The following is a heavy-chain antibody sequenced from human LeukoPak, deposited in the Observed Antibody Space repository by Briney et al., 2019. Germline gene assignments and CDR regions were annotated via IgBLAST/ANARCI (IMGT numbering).Heavy chain of an antibody. Sequence: SVKVSYKASGGTFSSYAISWVRQAPGQGLEWMGGIIPIFGTANYAQKFQGRVTITADESTSTAYMELSSLRSEDTAVYYCARSDSSGSEYYGMDVWGQGTTVTVSS. CDR1: GGTFSSYA. CDR3: ARSDSSGSEYYGMDV. CDR2: IIPIFGTA. J-gene: IGHJ6*02. V-gene: IGHV1-69*13. D-gene: IGHD3-22*01.